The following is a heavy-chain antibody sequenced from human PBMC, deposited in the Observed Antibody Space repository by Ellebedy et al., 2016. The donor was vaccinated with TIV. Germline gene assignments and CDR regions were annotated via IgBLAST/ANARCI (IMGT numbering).Heavy chain of an antibody. V-gene: IGHV3-21*01. CDR1: GFTFRNYA. CDR2: ISSRSTYQ. J-gene: IGHJ5*02. CDR3: ARDFSGSGENWFDP. D-gene: IGHD3-10*01. Sequence: GGSLRLSCAASGFTFRNYAMAWVRQTPGKGLEWVSFISSRSTYQYYADSVRGRFTISRDNAKNSVYLQMNSLGVEDTAVYHCARDFSGSGENWFDPWGQGTLVTVSS.